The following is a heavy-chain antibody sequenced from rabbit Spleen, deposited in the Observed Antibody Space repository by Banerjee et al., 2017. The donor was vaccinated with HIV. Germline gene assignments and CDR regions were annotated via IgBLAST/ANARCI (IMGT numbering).Heavy chain of an antibody. CDR1: GFSFSSGYD. Sequence: QEQLVESGGGLVKPGASLTLICTASGFSFSSGYDMSWVRQAPGKGLEWISCIAGSGSGFTYSATWAKGRFTCSKTSSTTVTLQMTSLTAADTATYFCARAIVPWLGLTRLDLWGPGTLVTVS. D-gene: IGHD4-1*01. CDR2: IAGSGSGFT. J-gene: IGHJ3*01. CDR3: ARAIVPWLGLTRLDL. V-gene: IGHV1S45*01.